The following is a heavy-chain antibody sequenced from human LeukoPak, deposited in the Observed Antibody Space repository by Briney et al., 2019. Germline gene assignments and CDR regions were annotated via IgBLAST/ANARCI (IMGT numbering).Heavy chain of an antibody. CDR1: GYSFTSYW. V-gene: IGHV5-51*01. J-gene: IGHJ4*02. CDR2: IYPGDSDT. Sequence: GEALQISFKGSGYSFTSYWIGWVRRMPGKGVEWMGIIYPGDSDTRYSPSFQGQVTISADKSISTAYLQWSSLKASDTAMYYCARPSGYCSGGSCSRVDYWGQGTLVTVSS. CDR3: ARPSGYCSGGSCSRVDY. D-gene: IGHD2-15*01.